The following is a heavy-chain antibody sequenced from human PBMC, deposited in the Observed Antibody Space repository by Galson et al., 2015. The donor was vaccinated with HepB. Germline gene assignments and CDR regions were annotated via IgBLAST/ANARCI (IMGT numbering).Heavy chain of an antibody. Sequence: PALVKPTQTLTLTCTVSGVSLSTSGMGVGWIRQPPGKALEWLALIYWNDDNRFSPSLKSRLTITKDTSNNQVVFTMTNMDPVDTATYYCGMTRGLIPWSWFDPWGQGILVTVSS. CDR1: GVSLSTSGMG. D-gene: IGHD3-10*01. J-gene: IGHJ5*02. CDR2: IYWNDDN. V-gene: IGHV2-5*01. CDR3: GMTRGLIPWSWFDP.